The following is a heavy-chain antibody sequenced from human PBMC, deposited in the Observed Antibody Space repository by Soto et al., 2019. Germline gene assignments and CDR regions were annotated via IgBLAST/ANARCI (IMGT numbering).Heavy chain of an antibody. V-gene: IGHV4-59*08. CDR1: GGSISSYY. J-gene: IGHJ4*02. CDR2: IYYRGST. CDR3: ARHNYGWGSTYFDY. Sequence: QVQLQESGPGLVKPSETLSLTCTVSGGSISSYYWSWIRQPPGKGLEWIGYIYYRGSTNYNPSLKIRVTISEDMSKNQFSLKLNSMTAADTVVYFCARHNYGWGSTYFDYWGQGTLVTVSS. D-gene: IGHD3-16*01.